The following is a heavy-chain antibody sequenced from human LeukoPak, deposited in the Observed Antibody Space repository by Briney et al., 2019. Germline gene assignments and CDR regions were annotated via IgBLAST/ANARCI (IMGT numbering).Heavy chain of an antibody. J-gene: IGHJ4*02. CDR1: GFTFSSYA. Sequence: RGSLRLSCAASGFTFSSYAIQWVRQAPGKGLEWVAVISYDGTNKYYADSVKGRFTISRDNSKNTLYLQMNSLTAEDTAVYYCARDSSGGFWSGYSPYFDYWGQGTLVTVSS. CDR2: ISYDGTNK. V-gene: IGHV3-30*04. D-gene: IGHD3-3*01. CDR3: ARDSSGGFWSGYSPYFDY.